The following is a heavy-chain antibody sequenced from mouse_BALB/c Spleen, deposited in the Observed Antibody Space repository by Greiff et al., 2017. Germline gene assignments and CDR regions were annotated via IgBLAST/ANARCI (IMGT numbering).Heavy chain of an antibody. CDR1: GFTFSSFG. Sequence: VQLKESGGGLVQPGGSRKLSCAASGFTFSSFGMHWVRQAPEKGLEWVAYISGGSSTIYYADTVKGRFTITRDNPKNTLFLQMTSLRSEDTAMYYCARSTGVDYGGQGTTLTVSS. V-gene: IGHV5-17*02. CDR3: ARSTGVDY. J-gene: IGHJ2*01. CDR2: ISGGSSTI.